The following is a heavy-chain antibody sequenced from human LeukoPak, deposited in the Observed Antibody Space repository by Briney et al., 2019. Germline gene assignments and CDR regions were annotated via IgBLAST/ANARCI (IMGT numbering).Heavy chain of an antibody. J-gene: IGHJ4*02. CDR2: ISSSGSTI. CDR3: ARADSNIAARRIGFDY. Sequence: GGSLRLSCAASGLTFSSYEMNWVRQAPGKGLEWVSYISSSGSTIYYADSVKGRFTISRDNAKNSLYLQMNSLRAGDTALYYCARADSNIAARRIGFDYWGQGTLVTVSS. CDR1: GLTFSSYE. D-gene: IGHD6-6*01. V-gene: IGHV3-48*03.